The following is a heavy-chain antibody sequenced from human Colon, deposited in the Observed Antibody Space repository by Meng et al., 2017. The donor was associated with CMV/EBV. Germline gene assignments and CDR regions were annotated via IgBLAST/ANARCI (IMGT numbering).Heavy chain of an antibody. Sequence: VQMVESGGGVVQPGRSLILSCTASGFMFISSSIHWVRQAPGKGLEWVAVIGNDEITKFYADSVRDRFIISRDNSKNSVSLQMDSLRPEDTAVYYCAKEGRNEGTHFDYWGQGTLVTVSS. D-gene: IGHD1-14*01. CDR2: IGNDEITK. CDR3: AKEGRNEGTHFDY. J-gene: IGHJ4*02. V-gene: IGHV3-30-3*01. CDR1: GFMFISSS.